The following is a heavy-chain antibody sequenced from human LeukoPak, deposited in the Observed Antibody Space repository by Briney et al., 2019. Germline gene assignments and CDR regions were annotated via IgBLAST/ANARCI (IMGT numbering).Heavy chain of an antibody. CDR2: IWYDGSNK. J-gene: IGHJ4*02. V-gene: IGHV3-33*01. CDR1: GFTFSGYG. CDR3: ARGLVGARYFDY. Sequence: PGGSLRLSCAASGFTFSGYGMHWVRQAPGKGLEWVALIWYDGSNKYYSDSVKGRFTISRDNSKNTLYLQMNSLRAEDTAVYYCARGLVGARYFDYWGQGTLVTVSS. D-gene: IGHD1-26*01.